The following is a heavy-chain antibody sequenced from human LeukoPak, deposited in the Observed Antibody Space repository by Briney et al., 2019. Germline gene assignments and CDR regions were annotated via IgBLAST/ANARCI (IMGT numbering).Heavy chain of an antibody. CDR3: VRWGIAAAGANDY. V-gene: IGHV3-33*01. Sequence: PGGSLRLSCAASGFTFNKFGMHWVRQAPGKGLEWVAVIWYDASKQYYADSVTGRFIISRDNSKNTVDLQMNSLRVEDTAVYYRVRWGIAAAGANDYWGQGTLVTVSS. D-gene: IGHD6-13*01. J-gene: IGHJ4*02. CDR2: IWYDASKQ. CDR1: GFTFNKFG.